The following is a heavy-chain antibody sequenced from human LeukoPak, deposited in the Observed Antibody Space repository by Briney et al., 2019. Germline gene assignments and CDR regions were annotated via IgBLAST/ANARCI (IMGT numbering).Heavy chain of an antibody. V-gene: IGHV3-33*01. CDR2: IWYDGSNK. CDR3: ARGYGDYDNWFDP. Sequence: GGSLRLSCAASGFTFSSYGMHWVRQAPGKGLEWVAVIWYDGSNKYYADSVKGRFTISRDNSKNTLYLQMNSLRAEDTAVYYSARGYGDYDNWFDPWGQGTLVTVSS. CDR1: GFTFSSYG. D-gene: IGHD4-17*01. J-gene: IGHJ5*02.